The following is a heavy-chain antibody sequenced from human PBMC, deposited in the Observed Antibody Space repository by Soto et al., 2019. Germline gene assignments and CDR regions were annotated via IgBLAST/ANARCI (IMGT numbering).Heavy chain of an antibody. D-gene: IGHD3-16*01. J-gene: IGHJ4*02. CDR2: IYYSGNT. CDR1: GGSTSSDNY. CDR3: AREGGESSDGLYYFAS. Sequence: QVQLQESGPGLVKPSQTLSLTCTVSGGSTSSDNYWSWIRQPPGKGLEWIGHIYYSGNTDYNPSLKSRLAISIDTSKNQFSLKLSSVTAADTAVYFCAREGGESSDGLYYFASLGQGSLVTVSS. V-gene: IGHV4-30-4*01.